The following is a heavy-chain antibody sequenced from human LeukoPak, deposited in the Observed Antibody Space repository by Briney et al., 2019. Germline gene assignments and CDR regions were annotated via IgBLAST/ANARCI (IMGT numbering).Heavy chain of an antibody. J-gene: IGHJ4*02. Sequence: GGSLRLSCAASGFTFSSYAVSWVRQAPGKGLEWVSSISGSGGSTYSADSVKGRFTISRDNSKNTLYPQMNSLGAEDTALYYCAKDRSCTNDICHGDFDYWDQETLVTVSS. CDR2: ISGSGGST. V-gene: IGHV3-23*01. D-gene: IGHD2-8*01. CDR3: AKDRSCTNDICHGDFDY. CDR1: GFTFSSYA.